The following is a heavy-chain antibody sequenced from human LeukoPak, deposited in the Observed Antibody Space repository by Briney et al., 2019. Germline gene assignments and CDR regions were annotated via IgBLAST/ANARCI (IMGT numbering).Heavy chain of an antibody. V-gene: IGHV4-34*01. Sequence: PETLSLTCAVYGGSFSGYYWSWIRQPPGKGLEWIGEINHSGSTNYNPSLKSRVTISVDTSKNQFSLKLSSVTAADTAVYYCARGLLFLDYWGQGTLVTVSS. CDR2: INHSGST. J-gene: IGHJ4*02. CDR3: ARGLLFLDY. CDR1: GGSFSGYY.